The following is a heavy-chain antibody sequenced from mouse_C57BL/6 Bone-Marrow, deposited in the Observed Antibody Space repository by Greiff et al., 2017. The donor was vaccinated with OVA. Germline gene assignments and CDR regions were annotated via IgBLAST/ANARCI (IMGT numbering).Heavy chain of an antibody. Sequence: VQLQQPGAELVKPGASVTLSCKASGYTFTSYWMHWVKQRPGRGLEWIGRIDPNSGGTKYNEKFKGKATLTVDKPSSTAYMQLSSLTSEDSAVYYCARRGGYFSYWYFDVWGTGTTVTVAS. CDR3: ARRGGYFSYWYFDV. J-gene: IGHJ1*03. D-gene: IGHD2-3*01. V-gene: IGHV1-72*01. CDR2: IDPNSGGT. CDR1: GYTFTSYW.